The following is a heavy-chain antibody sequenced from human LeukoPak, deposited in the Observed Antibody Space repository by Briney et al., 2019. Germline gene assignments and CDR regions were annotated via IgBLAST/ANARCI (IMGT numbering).Heavy chain of an antibody. Sequence: AASVKVSCKASGYTFTSYAMHWVRQAPGQRLEWMGWINAGNGNTKYSQKFQGRVTITRDTSASTAYMELSSLRSEDTAVYYCARGMGYYYDSSGPVDYWGQGTLVTVSS. D-gene: IGHD3-22*01. CDR3: ARGMGYYYDSSGPVDY. V-gene: IGHV1-3*01. J-gene: IGHJ4*02. CDR2: INAGNGNT. CDR1: GYTFTSYA.